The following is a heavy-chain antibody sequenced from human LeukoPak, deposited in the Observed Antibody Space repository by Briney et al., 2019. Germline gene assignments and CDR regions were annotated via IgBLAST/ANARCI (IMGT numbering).Heavy chain of an antibody. CDR2: MSFDGGNE. J-gene: IGHJ6*04. CDR1: GFTFKSYG. Sequence: GGSLRLSCAASGFTFKSYGMHWVRQAPGKGLEWVAVMSFDGGNEYYADSVKGRFSISRDKSNNTLYLQMSSLRAEDTAVYYYAKGLSRVRGLTYYGMDVWGRGTTVAVSS. CDR3: AKGLSRVRGLTYYGMDV. V-gene: IGHV3-30*18. D-gene: IGHD3-10*01.